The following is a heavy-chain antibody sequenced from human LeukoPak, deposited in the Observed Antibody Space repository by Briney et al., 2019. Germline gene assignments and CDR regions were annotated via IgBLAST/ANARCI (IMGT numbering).Heavy chain of an antibody. CDR1: GFTFSSYG. J-gene: IGHJ4*02. V-gene: IGHV3-30*02. CDR3: ARSHYYGSGSYYNVPKD. Sequence: GGSLRLSCAASGFTFSSYGMHWVRQAPGKGLEWVAFIRYDGSNKYYADSVKGRFTISRDNSKNSLYLQMNSLRAEDTAVYYCARSHYYGSGSYYNVPKDWGQGTLVTVSS. CDR2: IRYDGSNK. D-gene: IGHD3-10*01.